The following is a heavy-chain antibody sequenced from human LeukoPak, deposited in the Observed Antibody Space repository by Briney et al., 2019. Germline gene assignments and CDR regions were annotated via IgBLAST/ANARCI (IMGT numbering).Heavy chain of an antibody. D-gene: IGHD6-13*01. Sequence: GGSLRLSCAASGFTFSSYSMNWVRQAPGKGLEWVSYISSSSSTIYYADSVKGRFAISRDNAKNSLYLQMNSLRSEDTAIYYCARAESSSWHNFDYWGQGTLVTVSS. V-gene: IGHV3-48*01. J-gene: IGHJ4*02. CDR2: ISSSSSTI. CDR1: GFTFSSYS. CDR3: ARAESSSWHNFDY.